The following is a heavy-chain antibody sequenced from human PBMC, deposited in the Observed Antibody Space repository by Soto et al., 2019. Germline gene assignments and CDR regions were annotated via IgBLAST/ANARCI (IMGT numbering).Heavy chain of an antibody. D-gene: IGHD3-22*01. V-gene: IGHV4-31*03. Sequence: PSETLSLTCTVSGGSIRNGGYYWTWIRQHPGKGLEWIGYIYYIGSTYYNPSLKSRVTISIVTSKNQFSLKLSSVTAADTAVYYCARENYDSIGWLDHWGQGTLVTVSS. CDR3: ARENYDSIGWLDH. CDR1: GGSIRNGGYY. J-gene: IGHJ4*02. CDR2: IYYIGST.